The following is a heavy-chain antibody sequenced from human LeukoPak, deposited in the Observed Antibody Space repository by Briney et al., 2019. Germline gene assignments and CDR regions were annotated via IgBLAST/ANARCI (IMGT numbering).Heavy chain of an antibody. D-gene: IGHD6-13*01. J-gene: IGHJ4*02. CDR2: INHSGST. V-gene: IGHV4-34*01. CDR3: ARRLSSSSWALDY. Sequence: SETLSLTCAVYGGSFSGYYWSWIRQPPGKGLEWIGEINHSGSTNYNPSLKSRVTISVDTSKNQFSLKLSSVTAADTAVYYCARRLSSSSWALDYWGQGTLVTVSS. CDR1: GGSFSGYY.